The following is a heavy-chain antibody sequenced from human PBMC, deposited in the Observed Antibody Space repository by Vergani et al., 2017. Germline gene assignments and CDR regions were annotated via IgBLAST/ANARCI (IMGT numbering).Heavy chain of an antibody. Sequence: VQLVESGGGLVQPGGSLRLSCAASGFTFSSYAMHWVRQAPGKGLEWVAVISYDGSNKYYADSVKGRFTISRDNSKNTLYLQMNSLRAEDTAVYYCARGWEYYSSGWYIRGSSYFDYWGQGTLVTVSS. CDR1: GFTFSSYA. D-gene: IGHD6-19*01. J-gene: IGHJ4*02. CDR2: ISYDGSNK. V-gene: IGHV3-30-3*01. CDR3: ARGWEYYSSGWYIRGSSYFDY.